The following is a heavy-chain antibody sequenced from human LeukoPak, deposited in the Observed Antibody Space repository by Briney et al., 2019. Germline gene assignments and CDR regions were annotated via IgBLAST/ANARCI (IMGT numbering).Heavy chain of an antibody. CDR2: IYYSGSI. Sequence: SETLSLTCTVSGGSISSYYWSWIRQPPGKGLEWIGYIYYSGSINYNPSLKSRVTISVDTSKNQFSLKLSSVTAADTAVYYCARHIRGYYDSSGYPKIPGGFDPWGQGTLVTVSS. CDR1: GGSISSYY. CDR3: ARHIRGYYDSSGYPKIPGGFDP. D-gene: IGHD3-22*01. V-gene: IGHV4-59*08. J-gene: IGHJ5*02.